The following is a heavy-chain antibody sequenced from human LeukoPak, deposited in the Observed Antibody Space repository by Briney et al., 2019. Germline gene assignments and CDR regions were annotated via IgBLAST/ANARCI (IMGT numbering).Heavy chain of an antibody. CDR1: GGSMSNYY. Sequence: PSETLSLTCSVSGGSMSNYYWSWIRQPAGKGLEWIGRIYMSGTTNYNPSLRSRVTMSLDTSKNQFSLKLTSVTAADAAVYYCSREGLVRGKRGVPFYWGQGILVTVSS. CDR3: SREGLVRGKRGVPFY. D-gene: IGHD3-10*01. CDR2: IYMSGTT. V-gene: IGHV4-4*07. J-gene: IGHJ4*02.